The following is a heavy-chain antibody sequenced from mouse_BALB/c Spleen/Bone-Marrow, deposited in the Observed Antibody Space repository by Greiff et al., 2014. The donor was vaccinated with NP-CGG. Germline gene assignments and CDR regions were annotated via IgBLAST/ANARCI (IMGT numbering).Heavy chain of an antibody. J-gene: IGHJ4*01. CDR1: CFKIKNTY. CDR2: IDPANGNT. CDR3: ARWEYYAMDY. Sequence: GQLKDSGAELVKPGASVKLSCTASCFKIKNTYMHWGKQRPEQGLEWIGRIDPANGNTKYDPKFQGKATITADTSSNTAYLQLSSLTSEDTAVYYCARWEYYAMDYWGQGTSVTVSS. D-gene: IGHD4-1*01. V-gene: IGHV14-3*02.